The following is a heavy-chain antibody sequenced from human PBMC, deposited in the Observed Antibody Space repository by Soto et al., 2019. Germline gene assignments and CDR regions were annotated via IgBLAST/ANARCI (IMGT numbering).Heavy chain of an antibody. J-gene: IGHJ4*02. CDR3: ALGDCSGGSCPTTFDY. Sequence: QVQLVQSGAVVKKPGASVKVSCKASGYTFTSYGISWVRQAPGQGLEWMGWISAYNGNTNYAQKLQGRVTMTTDTSTSTAYMELRSLRSDDTAVYYCALGDCSGGSCPTTFDYWGQGTLVTVSS. D-gene: IGHD2-15*01. CDR1: GYTFTSYG. CDR2: ISAYNGNT. V-gene: IGHV1-18*01.